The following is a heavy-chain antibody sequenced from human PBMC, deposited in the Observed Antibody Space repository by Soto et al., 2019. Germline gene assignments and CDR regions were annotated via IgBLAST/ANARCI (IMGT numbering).Heavy chain of an antibody. J-gene: IGHJ4*02. Sequence: QVQLVQSGAEVKKPGSSVKVSCKTSGGTFNSYIITWVRQAPGQGLEWMGGIIPIFGSADYAQKLQGRVTITADESTSTAYMELSSLRTEDTAVYYCARAFASNKYYFGSWGQGTQVTVSS. D-gene: IGHD3-3*02. CDR2: IIPIFGSA. V-gene: IGHV1-69*01. CDR3: ARAFASNKYYFGS. CDR1: GGTFNSYI.